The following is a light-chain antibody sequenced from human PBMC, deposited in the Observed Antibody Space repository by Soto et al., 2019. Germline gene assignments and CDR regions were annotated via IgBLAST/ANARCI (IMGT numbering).Light chain of an antibody. CDR2: CAS. CDR3: QQYDNWPST. J-gene: IGKJ4*01. CDR1: HRIGSK. Sequence: ETLMPHSPATLSVSLAERATLSCRAGHRIGSKWAGYQQQPARDPRLLIYCASNRSTGSPARFGGSGSGTEFTLTISSLQSEDFAVYSCQQYDNWPSTSGGGTKVDIK. V-gene: IGKV3-15*01.